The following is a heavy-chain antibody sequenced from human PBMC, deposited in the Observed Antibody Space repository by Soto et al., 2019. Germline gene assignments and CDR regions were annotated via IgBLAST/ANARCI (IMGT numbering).Heavy chain of an antibody. V-gene: IGHV3-30*18. CDR3: EKDISNIAARRPFDY. J-gene: IGHJ4*02. CDR2: ISYDGSHN. CDR1: GLTFTNYG. D-gene: IGHD6-6*01. Sequence: HPGGSLRLSCAASGLTFTNYGMHWVRHTPGKGLEWLAVISYDGSHNLHADSVKGRFTISRDNSKNTLYLQMNSLRAEDTAVYYCEKDISNIAARRPFDYWGQGTLVTVSS.